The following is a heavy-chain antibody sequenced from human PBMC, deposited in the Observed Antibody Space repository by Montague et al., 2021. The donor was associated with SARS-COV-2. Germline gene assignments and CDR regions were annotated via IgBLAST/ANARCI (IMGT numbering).Heavy chain of an antibody. J-gene: IGHJ6*02. CDR2: INHSGST. Sequence: SETLSLTCAVYGGSFSGYYWSWIRQPPGKGLEWIGEINHSGSTNYNPSLESRVTISVDTSRNQFSLKLSSVTAADTAVYYCARGGGCSGGSCYSEWDPYYYYGMDVWGQGTTVTVSS. CDR1: GGSFSGYY. CDR3: ARGGGCSGGSCYSEWDPYYYYGMDV. D-gene: IGHD2-15*01. V-gene: IGHV4-34*01.